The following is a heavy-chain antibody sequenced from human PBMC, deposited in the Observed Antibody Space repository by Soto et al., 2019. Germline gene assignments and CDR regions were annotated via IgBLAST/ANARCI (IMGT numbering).Heavy chain of an antibody. CDR2: ISSSSSYI. CDR1: GFTFSSYS. Sequence: PRGSLRLSCAASGFTFSSYSMTWVRQAPGKGLEWVSSISSSSSYIYYADSVKGRFTISRDNAKNSLYLQMNSLRAADTAVYYCARDVAVAGTDFDYWGQGALVTVSS. CDR3: ARDVAVAGTDFDY. D-gene: IGHD6-19*01. J-gene: IGHJ4*02. V-gene: IGHV3-21*01.